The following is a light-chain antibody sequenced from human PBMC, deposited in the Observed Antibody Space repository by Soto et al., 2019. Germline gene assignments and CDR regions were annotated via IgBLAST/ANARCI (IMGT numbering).Light chain of an antibody. V-gene: IGKV3-20*01. Sequence: EIVLTQSPGTLSLSPGERATLSCRASQRVSSSYLAWYQQKPGQAPRLLIYGASGRATGIPDRFSGSGSGTAFTLPISRLETEDFAVYYCHQYGSSPLFTFGPGTKVDIK. J-gene: IGKJ3*01. CDR2: GAS. CDR3: HQYGSSPLFT. CDR1: QRVSSSY.